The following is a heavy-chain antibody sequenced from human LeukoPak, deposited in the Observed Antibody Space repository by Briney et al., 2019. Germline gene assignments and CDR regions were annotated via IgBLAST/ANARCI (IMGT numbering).Heavy chain of an antibody. Sequence: SVKVSCKASGGTFSSYAISWVRQAPGQGLEWMGRIIPIFGTANYAQKFQGRVTITTDESTSTAYMELSSLRSEDTAVYYCARDWDDYGDLPDYFDHWGQGTLVTVSS. CDR3: ARDWDDYGDLPDYFDH. CDR2: IIPIFGTA. V-gene: IGHV1-69*05. CDR1: GGTFSSYA. J-gene: IGHJ4*02. D-gene: IGHD4-17*01.